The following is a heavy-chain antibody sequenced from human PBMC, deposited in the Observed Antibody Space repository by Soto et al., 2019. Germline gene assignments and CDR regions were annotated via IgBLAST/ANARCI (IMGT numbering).Heavy chain of an antibody. D-gene: IGHD2-8*01. CDR3: ASSFTGYCTNGVCRHTHLAPHQRWAKTGYYYYYGMDV. CDR1: GGTFSSYA. Sequence: GASVKVSCKASGGTFSSYAISWVRQAPGQGLEWMGGIIPIFGTANYAQKFQGRVTITADESTSTAYMELSSLRSEDTAVYYCASSFTGYCTNGVCRHTHLAPHQRWAKTGYYYYYGMDVWGQGTTVTVSS. J-gene: IGHJ6*02. V-gene: IGHV1-69*13. CDR2: IIPIFGTA.